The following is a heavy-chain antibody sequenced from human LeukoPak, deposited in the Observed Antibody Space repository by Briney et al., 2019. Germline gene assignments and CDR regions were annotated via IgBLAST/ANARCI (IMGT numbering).Heavy chain of an antibody. CDR1: GVSINSYY. D-gene: IGHD2-8*01. CDR3: ARHEVTNGFTNWYFDL. J-gene: IGHJ2*01. V-gene: IGHV4-59*08. Sequence: SETLSLTCTVSGVSINSYYWSWIRQSPGKGLEWIGYIHHSGSTKTSPPLESRVTISVDTPKNHFSLRLSSVTAADTAMYYCARHEVTNGFTNWYFDLWGRGTLVAVSS. CDR2: IHHSGST.